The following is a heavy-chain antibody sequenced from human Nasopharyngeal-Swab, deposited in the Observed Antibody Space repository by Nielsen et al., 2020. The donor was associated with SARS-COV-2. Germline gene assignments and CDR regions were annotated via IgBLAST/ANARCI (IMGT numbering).Heavy chain of an antibody. J-gene: IGHJ6*02. CDR3: ARDGYCSDASCSHYYFFFGMDV. CDR1: GGSIDSFY. V-gene: IGHV4-4*07. Sequence: ESLKISCSVSGGSIDSFYWSWIRQPVGKGLEWIGRIYSSGSTNSNPSLRSRLAMSVDTSKNQFSLTLTSVTAADTAVYYCARDGYCSDASCSHYYFFFGMDVWGPGTTVTVPS. CDR2: IYSSGST. D-gene: IGHD2-2*03.